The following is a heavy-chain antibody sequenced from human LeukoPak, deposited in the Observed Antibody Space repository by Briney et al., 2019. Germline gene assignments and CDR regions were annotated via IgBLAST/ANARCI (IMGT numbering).Heavy chain of an antibody. CDR1: GGSFSGYY. Sequence: SETLSLTCAVYGGSFSGYYWSWIRQPPGKGLEWIGEINHSGSTNYNPSLKSRVTISVDTSKNQFSPKLSSVTAADTAVYYCARGLEAFGAPSDYWGQGTLVTVSS. J-gene: IGHJ4*02. D-gene: IGHD3-10*01. CDR3: ARGLEAFGAPSDY. V-gene: IGHV4-34*01. CDR2: INHSGST.